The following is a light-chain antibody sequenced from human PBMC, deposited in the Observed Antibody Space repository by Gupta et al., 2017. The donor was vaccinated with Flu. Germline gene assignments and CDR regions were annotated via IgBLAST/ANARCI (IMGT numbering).Light chain of an antibody. V-gene: IGLV3-19*01. Sequence: SSELTQDPAVAVALGHTVRIACRGDSLRSYYASWYQQKPGQAPVLVIYGENKRPSGIPDRFSGSTSGNTASLTITGAQAEDEADYYCSSRESTNSVLYVFGTGTEVTVL. CDR2: GEN. CDR1: SLRSYY. CDR3: SSRESTNSVLYV. J-gene: IGLJ1*01.